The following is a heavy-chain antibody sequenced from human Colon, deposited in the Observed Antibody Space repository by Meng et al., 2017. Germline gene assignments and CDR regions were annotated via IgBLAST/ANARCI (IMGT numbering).Heavy chain of an antibody. D-gene: IGHD1-26*01. Sequence: GESLKISCAASGFTFSSYWMHWVRQAPGKGLVWVSRINSDGSSTTYADSVKGRFTISRDNAKNTLYLQMNSLRAEDTAVYYCARARSGSYHGDVWGQGTTVTVSS. CDR3: ARARSGSYHGDV. CDR2: INSDGSST. J-gene: IGHJ6*02. V-gene: IGHV3-74*01. CDR1: GFTFSSYW.